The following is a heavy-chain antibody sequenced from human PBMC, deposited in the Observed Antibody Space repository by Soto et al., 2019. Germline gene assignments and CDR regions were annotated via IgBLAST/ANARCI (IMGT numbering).Heavy chain of an antibody. CDR1: SLTFRSYE. D-gene: IGHD2-2*01. CDR3: AKDSLRGEVPAALNFDN. V-gene: IGHV3-48*03. J-gene: IGHJ4*02. Sequence: GVSLRFSCTASSLTFRSYEMHCILQTKLKTLELVSYISSAGDSSYYADSVKSRFTISRDNAKNTLYVQMNTLRDEDTAVYYCAKDSLRGEVPAALNFDNWGRGTLVTVSS. CDR2: ISSAGDSS.